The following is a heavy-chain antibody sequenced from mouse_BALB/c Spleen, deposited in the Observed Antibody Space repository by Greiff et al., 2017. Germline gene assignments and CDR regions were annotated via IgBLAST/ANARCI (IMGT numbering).Heavy chain of an antibody. Sequence: EVQLQESGPELVKPGASVKMSCKASGYTFPSYVMHWVKQKPGQGLEWIGYINPYNDGTKYNEKFKGKATLTSDKSSSTAYMELSSLTSEDSAVYYCARDGYGNYENAMDYWGQGTSVTVAS. V-gene: IGHV1-14*01. CDR3: ARDGYGNYENAMDY. CDR2: INPYNDGT. J-gene: IGHJ4*01. CDR1: GYTFPSYV. D-gene: IGHD2-10*02.